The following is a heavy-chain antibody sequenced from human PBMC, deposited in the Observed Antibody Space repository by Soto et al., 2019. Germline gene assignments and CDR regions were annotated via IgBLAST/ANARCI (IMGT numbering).Heavy chain of an antibody. CDR3: ARTYYYGSGSYYRPYYYGMDV. J-gene: IGHJ6*02. CDR1: GGTFSSYA. CDR2: IIPIFGTA. Sequence: AASVKVSCKASGGTFSSYAISWVRQAPGQGLEWMGGIIPIFGTANYAQKFQGRVTITADKSTSTAYMELSSLRSEDTAVYYCARTYYYGSGSYYRPYYYGMDVWGQGTTVTV. D-gene: IGHD3-10*01. V-gene: IGHV1-69*06.